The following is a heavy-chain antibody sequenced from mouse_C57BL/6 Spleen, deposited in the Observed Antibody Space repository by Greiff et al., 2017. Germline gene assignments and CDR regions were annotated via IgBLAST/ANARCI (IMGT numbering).Heavy chain of an antibody. Sequence: SGPELVKPGASVKISCKASGYSFTGYYMNWVKQSPEKSLEWIGEINPSTGGTTYNQKFKAKATLTVDKSSSTAYMQLKSLTSEDSAVYYCAKGDYYGSSYGAMDYWGQGTSVTVSS. D-gene: IGHD1-1*01. CDR2: INPSTGGT. V-gene: IGHV1-42*01. CDR3: AKGDYYGSSYGAMDY. CDR1: GYSFTGYY. J-gene: IGHJ4*01.